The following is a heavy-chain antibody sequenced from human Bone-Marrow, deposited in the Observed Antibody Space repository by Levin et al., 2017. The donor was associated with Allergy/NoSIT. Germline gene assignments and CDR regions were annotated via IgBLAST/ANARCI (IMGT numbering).Heavy chain of an antibody. CDR3: TTEAYCSSTSCPLTFDY. D-gene: IGHD2-2*01. V-gene: IGHV3-15*01. CDR2: IKSKTDGGTT. J-gene: IGHJ4*02. Sequence: LSLTCAASGFTFSNAWMSWVRQAPGKGLEWVGRIKSKTDGGTTNYAAPVNGRFTISRDDSKNTLYLQMNSLKTEDTAVYYCTTEAYCSSTSCPLTFDYWGQGTLVTVSS. CDR1: GFTFSNAW.